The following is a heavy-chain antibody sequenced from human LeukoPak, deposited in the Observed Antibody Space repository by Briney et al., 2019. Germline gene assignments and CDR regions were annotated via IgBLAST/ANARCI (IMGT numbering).Heavy chain of an antibody. CDR1: GYTFGNSG. J-gene: IGHJ4*02. V-gene: IGHV1-18*01. CDR2: TNAYNGNT. CDR3: AGEERYCSSSRCFVGVGNDY. D-gene: IGHD2-2*01. Sequence: GASVKVSCKASGYTFGNSGISWVRQAPGQGLEWMGWTNAYNGNTIYAENFQGRVTMTTDTSTSTAYMELTSLRSDDTAVYYCAGEERYCSSSRCFVGVGNDYWGQGTLVSVSS.